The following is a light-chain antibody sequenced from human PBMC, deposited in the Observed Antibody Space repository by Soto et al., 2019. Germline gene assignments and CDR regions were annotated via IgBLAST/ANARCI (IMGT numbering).Light chain of an antibody. J-gene: IGLJ1*01. CDR2: GNS. CDR3: QSSDSSLNV. V-gene: IGLV1-40*01. Sequence: QSALTQPPSVSGGPGQRVTSSCTGSSSNIGAGYDVHWYQQLPGTAPKLLIYGNSNRPSGVPDRFSGSKSGTSASLAITGLQAEDEADYYCQSSDSSLNVFGTGTKVTVL. CDR1: SSNIGAGYD.